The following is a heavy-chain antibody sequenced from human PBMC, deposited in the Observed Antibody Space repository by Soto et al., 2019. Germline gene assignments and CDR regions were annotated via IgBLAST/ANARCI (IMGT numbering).Heavy chain of an antibody. CDR3: AKAYFVWSGEQPYYFDY. Sequence: EVQLLDSGGGLVQPGGSLRLSCAASGFTFSNYAMTWVRQGPGKGLEWVSGISGSGGRSYYADSVKGRFTISRDNSKSTLYLQMNSLRAEDTGVYYCAKAYFVWSGEQPYYFDYWGQGTLVTVSS. V-gene: IGHV3-23*01. CDR2: ISGSGGRS. CDR1: GFTFSNYA. J-gene: IGHJ4*02. D-gene: IGHD3-16*01.